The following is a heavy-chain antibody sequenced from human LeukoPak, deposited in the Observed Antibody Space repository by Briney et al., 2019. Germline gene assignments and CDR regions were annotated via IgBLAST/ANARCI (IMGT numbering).Heavy chain of an antibody. CDR3: ARGPPRDYDSSGFYYNY. CDR1: GGSFSGYY. J-gene: IGHJ4*02. CDR2: INHSGFT. V-gene: IGHV4-34*01. D-gene: IGHD3-22*01. Sequence: SETLSLTCAIYGGSFSGYYWSWIRQPPGKGVEWIGEINHSGFTNYNPSLKSRVTISEDTSKNQFSLKMSSVTAADTAVYYCARGPPRDYDSSGFYYNYWGQGTLVTVSS.